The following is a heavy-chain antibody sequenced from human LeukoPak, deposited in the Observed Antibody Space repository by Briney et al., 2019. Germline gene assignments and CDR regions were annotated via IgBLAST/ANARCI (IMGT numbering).Heavy chain of an antibody. CDR3: GKDPINWDARRYFDY. J-gene: IGHJ4*02. Sequence: PGWSLRLSCAASVFTFLRYAMSWVRQAPGKGLEWVAAISGSGSSTYYADSVKGRFTISRDNSRNTLYLQMNSLRAEDTAVYYCGKDPINWDARRYFDYWGQGTLVTVSS. CDR2: ISGSGSST. V-gene: IGHV3-23*01. D-gene: IGHD1-20*01. CDR1: VFTFLRYA.